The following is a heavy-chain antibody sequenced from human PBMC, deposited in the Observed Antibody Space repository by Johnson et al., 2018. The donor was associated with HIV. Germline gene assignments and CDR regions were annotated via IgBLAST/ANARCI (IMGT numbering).Heavy chain of an antibody. CDR1: GFTFSNAW. V-gene: IGHV3-15*01. D-gene: IGHD1-26*01. CDR2: IKSKTDGGTT. J-gene: IGHJ3*02. CDR3: TQDGWELPYAFDI. Sequence: VQLVESGGDLVQPGGSLRLSCAASGFTFSNAWMTWVRQAPGKGLEWVGRIKSKTDGGTTDYAAPVKGRFTISRDDSTNTWYLKMNSLKTADTAVYYCTQDGWELPYAFDIWGQGTMVTVSS.